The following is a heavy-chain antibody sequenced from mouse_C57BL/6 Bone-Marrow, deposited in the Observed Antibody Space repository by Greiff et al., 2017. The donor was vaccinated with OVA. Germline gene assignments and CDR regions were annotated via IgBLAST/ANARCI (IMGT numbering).Heavy chain of an antibody. CDR1: GYTFTSYW. J-gene: IGHJ2*01. V-gene: IGHV1-55*01. CDR2: IYPGSGST. CDR3: ARSPCFRSFDY. Sequence: QVQLQPPWAELVKPGASVKMSCKASGYTFTSYWITWVTQRPGQGLEWIGDIYPGSGSTNYNEKFKSKATRTVDTSSSTAYMQLSSLTSEDSAVYYCARSPCFRSFDYWGQGTTLTVSS.